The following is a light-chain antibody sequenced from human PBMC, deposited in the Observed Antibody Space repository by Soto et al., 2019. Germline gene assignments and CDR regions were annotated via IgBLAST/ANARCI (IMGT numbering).Light chain of an antibody. CDR1: QSVSNNY. CDR3: QQYGSSGT. Sequence: EIVLTQSPGTLSLPPVERATLSCRASQSVSNNYLAWYQQKPGQAPRLLIYGASNRATGIPDRFSGSGSGTDFTLTIGRLEPEDFAVYYCQQYGSSGTFGQGTKVDIK. J-gene: IGKJ1*01. V-gene: IGKV3-20*01. CDR2: GAS.